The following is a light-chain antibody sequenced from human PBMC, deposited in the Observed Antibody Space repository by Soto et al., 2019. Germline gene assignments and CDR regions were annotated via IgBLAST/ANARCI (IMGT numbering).Light chain of an antibody. CDR1: QSISTY. Sequence: DIQMTQYPSSLSASVGDRVTITCRASQSISTYLNWYQQKPGKAPKLLIYAASSLQSGVPSRFSGSGSGTDFTLTISSLQPEDFATYYCQQSYGTPLTFGPGTKVDIK. CDR3: QQSYGTPLT. V-gene: IGKV1-39*01. J-gene: IGKJ3*01. CDR2: AAS.